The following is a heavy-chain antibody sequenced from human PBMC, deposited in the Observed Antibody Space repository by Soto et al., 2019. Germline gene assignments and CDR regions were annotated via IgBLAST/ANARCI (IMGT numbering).Heavy chain of an antibody. CDR1: GYTFTSYG. V-gene: IGHV1-18*01. J-gene: IGHJ4*02. Sequence: QVQLVQSGAEVKKPGASVKVSCKASGYTFTSYGISWVRQAPGQGLEWMGWISAYNGNTNYAQKPQGRVTMTTDTSTSTAYMELRSLRSDDTALYYWARDRPYYDYVWGSYRFDYWGQGTLVTVSS. CDR2: ISAYNGNT. CDR3: ARDRPYYDYVWGSYRFDY. D-gene: IGHD3-16*02.